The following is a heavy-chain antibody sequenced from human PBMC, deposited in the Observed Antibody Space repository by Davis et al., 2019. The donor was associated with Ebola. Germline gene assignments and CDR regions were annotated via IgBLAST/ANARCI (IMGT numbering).Heavy chain of an antibody. CDR3: ARRIIGGSPDY. CDR1: GFTFSTYN. V-gene: IGHV3-48*01. CDR2: ISSSGSTI. Sequence: GESLKISCVASGFTFSTYNMNWVRQAPGKGLEWVSYISSSGSTIYYADSVKGRFTISRDNAKNSLYLQMNSLRAEDTAVYYCARRIIGGSPDYWGQGTLVTVSS. J-gene: IGHJ4*02. D-gene: IGHD1-26*01.